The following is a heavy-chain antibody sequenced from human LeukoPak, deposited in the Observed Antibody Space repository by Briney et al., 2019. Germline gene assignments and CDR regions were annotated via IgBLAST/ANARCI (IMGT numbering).Heavy chain of an antibody. CDR2: ISWNSGSI. D-gene: IGHD5-24*01. V-gene: IGHV3-9*01. CDR3: ARSLWPEDY. J-gene: IGHJ4*02. Sequence: PGGSLRLSCAASGFTFDDYAMHWVRQAPGKGLEWVSGISWNSGSIGYADSVKGRFTISRDNAKNSLYLQMNSLRAEDTAVYYCARSLWPEDYWGQGILATVSS. CDR1: GFTFDDYA.